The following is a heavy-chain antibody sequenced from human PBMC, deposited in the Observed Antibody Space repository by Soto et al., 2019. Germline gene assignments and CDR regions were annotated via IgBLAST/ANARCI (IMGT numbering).Heavy chain of an antibody. CDR2: IHPDGGAT. D-gene: IGHD3-10*01. J-gene: IGHJ4*02. CDR1: GYTFSFDY. V-gene: IGHV1-46*01. Sequence: QVQLLQSGAEVKKPGASVKISCKASGYTFSFDYLSWVRRAPGQGLQWMGKIHPDGGATTYAQSFQGRVSITSDASTGTVYMELSSLTSDDTAVYYCAKGRRNTFWGQGTLVSVSS. CDR3: AKGRRNTF.